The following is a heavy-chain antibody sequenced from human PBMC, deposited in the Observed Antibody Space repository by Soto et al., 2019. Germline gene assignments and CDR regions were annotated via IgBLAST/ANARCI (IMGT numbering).Heavy chain of an antibody. CDR1: GGSIISDRYY. CDR3: ARTLRRGPPFDY. V-gene: IGHV4-30-4*01. CDR2: IYYSGST. J-gene: IGHJ4*02. D-gene: IGHD3-10*01. Sequence: PSETLSLTCTVSGGSIISDRYYWSWFRQPPGKGLECIGYIYYSGSTYYNPSLKSRVTISVDTSKNQFSLKLSSVTAADTAVYYCARTLRRGPPFDYWSQGTLVTVS.